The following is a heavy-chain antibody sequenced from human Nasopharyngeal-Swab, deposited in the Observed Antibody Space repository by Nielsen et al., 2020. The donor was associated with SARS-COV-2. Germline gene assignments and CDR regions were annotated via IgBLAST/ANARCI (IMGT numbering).Heavy chain of an antibody. Sequence: GESLKISCAGSGFTFNTYSMIWVRQVPGEGLEWVSSISGSGSYVYYADSVKGRFTISKDSAKNSLYLQMNSLRADDTAVYFCARIAGRGSIYYYYMDVWGTGTTATVSS. CDR2: ISGSGSYV. CDR3: ARIAGRGSIYYYYMDV. CDR1: GFTFNTYS. V-gene: IGHV3-21*01. J-gene: IGHJ6*03. D-gene: IGHD1-26*01.